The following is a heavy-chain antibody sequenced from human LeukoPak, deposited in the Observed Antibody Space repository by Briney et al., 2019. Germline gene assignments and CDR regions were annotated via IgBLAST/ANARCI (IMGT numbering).Heavy chain of an antibody. CDR3: ARETVTDPSGMVY. Sequence: GGSLRLSCAASGFTFSSYGMHWVRQAPGKGLEWVAVIWYDGSNKYYADSVKGRFTISRDNSKNTLYLQMNSLRAEDTAVYYCARETVTDPSGMVYWGQGTLVTVSS. D-gene: IGHD1-14*01. J-gene: IGHJ4*02. V-gene: IGHV3-33*01. CDR2: IWYDGSNK. CDR1: GFTFSSYG.